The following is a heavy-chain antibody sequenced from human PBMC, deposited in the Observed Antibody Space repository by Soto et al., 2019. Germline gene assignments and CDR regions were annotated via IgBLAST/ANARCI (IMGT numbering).Heavy chain of an antibody. CDR3: ARNKITGLFDY. V-gene: IGHV4-34*01. CDR2: INHSGST. Sequence: QVQLQQWGAGLLKPSETLSLTCAVYGGSFSGYYWTWIRQPPGTGLEWTGEINHSGSTNYNPSLRRRVTISVDTSNNQYSLRLTSVTAADTAVYYCARNKITGLFDYWGQGTLVTVSS. J-gene: IGHJ4*02. CDR1: GGSFSGYY. D-gene: IGHD2-8*02.